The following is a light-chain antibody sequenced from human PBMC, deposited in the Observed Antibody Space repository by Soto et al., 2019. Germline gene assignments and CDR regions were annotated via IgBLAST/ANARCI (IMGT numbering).Light chain of an antibody. CDR3: QQSFNIPIT. Sequence: IQVTKSPFSLSASVGDRVTITCRASQSISSYLNWYQQRPGKAPKLLIYAASSLQSGVPSRFSGSGSGTDFTLTINSLQPEDFATYYCQQSFNIPITFGEGTRLEIK. CDR1: QSISSY. V-gene: IGKV1-39*01. CDR2: AAS. J-gene: IGKJ5*01.